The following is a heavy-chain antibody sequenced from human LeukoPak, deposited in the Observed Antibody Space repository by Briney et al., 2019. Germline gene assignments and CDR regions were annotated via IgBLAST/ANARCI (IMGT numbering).Heavy chain of an antibody. D-gene: IGHD2/OR15-2a*01. V-gene: IGHV3-7*01. CDR1: GFSFSTIY. Sequence: PGGSLRLSCAASGFSFSTIYMSWVRQTPGKGLEWVANIKQDGSEKYYVDSVKGRFTISRDNAKNSLYLQMNSLRAEDTAVYYCARDYNSKGTIFDYWGQGTLVTVSS. CDR3: ARDYNSKGTIFDY. J-gene: IGHJ4*02. CDR2: IKQDGSEK.